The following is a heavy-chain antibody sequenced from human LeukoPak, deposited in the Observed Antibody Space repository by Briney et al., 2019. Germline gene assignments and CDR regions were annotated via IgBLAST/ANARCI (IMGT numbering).Heavy chain of an antibody. V-gene: IGHV1-18*01. D-gene: IGHD6-13*01. CDR2: ISAYNGNT. CDR1: GYTFTSYG. Sequence: ASVKVSCKASGYTFTSYGISWVRQAPGQGLEWKGWISAYNGNTNYAQKLQGRVTMTTDTSTSTAYMELRSLRSDDTAVYYCAREREYSSSWSYMDVWGKGTTVTVSS. J-gene: IGHJ6*03. CDR3: AREREYSSSWSYMDV.